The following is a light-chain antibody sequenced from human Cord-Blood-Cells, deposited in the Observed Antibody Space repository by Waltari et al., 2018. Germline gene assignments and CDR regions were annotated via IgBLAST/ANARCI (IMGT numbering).Light chain of an antibody. J-gene: IGLJ3*02. CDR1: KLGDKY. CDR3: QAWDSSTAV. CDR2: QDR. Sequence: SYELTQPPSVSVSPGQTASITCSGDKLGDKYACWYQQKPGQSPVLVIYQDRKRPSGIPERFSGSNSGNTAPLTISGTQAMDEADYYCQAWDSSTAVFGGGTKLTVL. V-gene: IGLV3-1*01.